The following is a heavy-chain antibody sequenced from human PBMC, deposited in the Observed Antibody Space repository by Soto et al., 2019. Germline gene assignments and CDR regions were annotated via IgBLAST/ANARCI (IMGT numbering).Heavy chain of an antibody. Sequence: GASVKVSCKASGGTFSSYTISWVRQAPGQGLEWMGRIIPILGIANYAQKFQGRVTITADKSTSTAYMELSSLRSEDTAVYYCARDSLRGYYMDVWGKGTTVTVSS. J-gene: IGHJ6*03. CDR3: ARDSLRGYYMDV. CDR1: GGTFSSYT. CDR2: IIPILGIA. V-gene: IGHV1-69*04.